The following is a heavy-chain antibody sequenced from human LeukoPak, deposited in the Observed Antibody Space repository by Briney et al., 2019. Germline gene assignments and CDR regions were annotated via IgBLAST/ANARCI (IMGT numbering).Heavy chain of an antibody. CDR1: GYTFTGYY. CDR2: INPNSGGT. V-gene: IGHV1-2*02. D-gene: IGHD3-10*01. Sequence: ASVKVSCKASGYTFTGYYMHWVRQAPGQGLEWMGWINPNSGGTNYEQKFQGRVTMTRDTSISTAYMELSRLRSDDTAVYYCARGPMVRGVIARDDAFDIWGQGTMVTVSS. J-gene: IGHJ3*02. CDR3: ARGPMVRGVIARDDAFDI.